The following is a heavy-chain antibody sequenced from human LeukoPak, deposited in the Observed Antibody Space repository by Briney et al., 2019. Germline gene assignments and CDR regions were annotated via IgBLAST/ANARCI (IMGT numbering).Heavy chain of an antibody. CDR3: AKDPLSGYYSYYFDY. CDR2: ISGSGGST. Sequence: PGGSMRLSCEASGFTFSSYAMSWVRQAPGKGLEWVSAISGSGGSTYYADSVKGRFTISRDDSKNTLYLQMNSLRAEDTAVYYCAKDPLSGYYSYYFDYWGQGTLATVSS. V-gene: IGHV3-23*01. D-gene: IGHD3-22*01. J-gene: IGHJ4*02. CDR1: GFTFSSYA.